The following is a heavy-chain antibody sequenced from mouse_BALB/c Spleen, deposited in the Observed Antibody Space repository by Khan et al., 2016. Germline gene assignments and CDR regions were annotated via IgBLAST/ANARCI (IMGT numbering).Heavy chain of an antibody. J-gene: IGHJ3*01. CDR3: NVRFAY. CDR2: IDPENGDT. V-gene: IGHV14-4*02. CDR1: GFNIKDYY. Sequence: VQLQQSGAELVRSGASVKLSCTASGFNIKDYYMHWVKQRPEQGLEWIGWIDPENGDTENAPKFQGKATMTADTSSNKAYLQLSSLTSEYTAVYYCNVRFAYWGQGTLVTVSA.